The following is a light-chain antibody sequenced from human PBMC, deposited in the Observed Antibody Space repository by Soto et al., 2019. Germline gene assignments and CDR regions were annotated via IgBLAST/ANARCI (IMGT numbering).Light chain of an antibody. V-gene: IGLV9-49*01. CDR2: VGTGGIVG. J-gene: IGLJ2*01. CDR3: GADHGSGSNPPVV. CDR1: SGYSNYK. Sequence: QPVLTQPPSASASLGASVTLTCTLSSGYSNYKVDWYQQRPGKGPRFVMRVGTGGIVGSKGDGIPDRFSVLGSGLNRYLTIKNIQEEDESDYHCGADHGSGSNPPVVFGGGTKLTVL.